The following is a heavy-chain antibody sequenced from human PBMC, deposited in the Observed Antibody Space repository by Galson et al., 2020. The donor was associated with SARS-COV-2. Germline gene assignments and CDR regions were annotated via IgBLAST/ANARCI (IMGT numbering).Heavy chain of an antibody. CDR3: ARDRGTSNWFEAIDY. CDR2: VSAYNGDT. V-gene: IGHV1-18*04. Sequence: ASVKVSCKASGYTFTSFGFSWVRPAPGQGLEWVGWVSAYNGDTRYAQKFQGRVTMTTDRSTSTAYMELRSLRYDDTAVYYCARDRGTSNWFEAIDYWGQGTLVTVSS. D-gene: IGHD4-4*01. CDR1: GYTFTSFG. J-gene: IGHJ4*02.